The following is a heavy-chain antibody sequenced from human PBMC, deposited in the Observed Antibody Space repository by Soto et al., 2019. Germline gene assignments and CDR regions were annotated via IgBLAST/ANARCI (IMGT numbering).Heavy chain of an antibody. CDR2: IKSKTDGGTT. D-gene: IGHD6-6*01. CDR3: TTDTSSFEGSWFDP. CDR1: GFTFSNAW. Sequence: GGSLRLSCAASGFTFSNAWMSWVRQAPGKGLEWVGRIKSKTDGGTTDYAAPVKGRFTISRDDSKNTLYLQMNSLKTEDTAVYYCTTDTSSFEGSWFDPWGQGTLVTVSS. V-gene: IGHV3-15*01. J-gene: IGHJ5*02.